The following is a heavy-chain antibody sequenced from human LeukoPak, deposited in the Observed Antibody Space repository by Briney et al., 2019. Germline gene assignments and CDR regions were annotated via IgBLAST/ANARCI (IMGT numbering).Heavy chain of an antibody. V-gene: IGHV1-3*01. D-gene: IGHD6-19*01. Sequence: ASVKVSCKASGYTFTDYVMHWVRQAPGQRLEWMGWINAGNGNTKYSQKFQDRITITSDTSARTAYMELSSLRSEDTAVYYCARDRREILAAGIAVAYYFDYWGQGTLAIVSS. CDR3: ARDRREILAAGIAVAYYFDY. CDR1: GYTFTDYV. J-gene: IGHJ4*02. CDR2: INAGNGNT.